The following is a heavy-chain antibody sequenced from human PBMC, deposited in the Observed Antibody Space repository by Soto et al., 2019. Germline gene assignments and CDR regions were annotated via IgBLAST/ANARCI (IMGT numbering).Heavy chain of an antibody. D-gene: IGHD3-16*01. J-gene: IGHJ6*02. CDR1: GFTFSDYS. CDR2: ITGRSDHI. CDR3: ARPPKADPYVYYTLDV. Sequence: DVSLVESGGGLVKPEGSLRLSCAASGFTFSDYSLTWVRQAPGKGLEWVAAITGRSDHIYYADSVKGRFTVSRDNAANLMFLQMNNVRVDDTAVYYCARPPKADPYVYYTLDVWGQGTTVTVSS. V-gene: IGHV3-21*01.